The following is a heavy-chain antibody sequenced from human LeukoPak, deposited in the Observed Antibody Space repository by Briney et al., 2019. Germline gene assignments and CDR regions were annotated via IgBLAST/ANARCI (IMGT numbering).Heavy chain of an antibody. J-gene: IGHJ5*02. CDR1: AVTFGDFA. V-gene: IGHV3-49*03. CDR3: ARVNFREYRGYTWFEP. CDR2: VRTKTHGEAP. D-gene: IGHD2/OR15-2a*01. Sequence: PGGSLRLSCKGSAVTFGDFAVTWFRQAPGKRLEWVGFVRTKTHGEAPETAASVKGRFNVSRDDSEGIAYLQMTSLRAEDTAMYYCARVNFREYRGYTWFEPWGQGTLVTVSS.